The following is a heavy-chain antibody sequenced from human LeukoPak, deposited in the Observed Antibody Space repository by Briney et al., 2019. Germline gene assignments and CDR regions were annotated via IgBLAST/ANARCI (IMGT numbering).Heavy chain of an antibody. D-gene: IGHD3-22*01. V-gene: IGHV3-48*03. J-gene: IGHJ4*02. CDR2: ISSSGSTI. Sequence: GGPLRLSCAASGFTFSSYEMNWVRQAPGKGLEWVSYISSSGSTIYYADSVKGRFTISRDNAKNSLYLQMNSLRAEDTAVYYCARDRYDHDSSGYYEFWGQGTLVTVSS. CDR3: ARDRYDHDSSGYYEF. CDR1: GFTFSSYE.